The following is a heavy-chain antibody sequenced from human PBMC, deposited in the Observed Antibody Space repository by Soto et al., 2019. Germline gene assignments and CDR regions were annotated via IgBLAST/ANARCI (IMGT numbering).Heavy chain of an antibody. CDR1: GFTFSSYS. Sequence: GGSLRLSCAASGFTFSSYSMNWVRQAPGKGLEWVSSISSSSSYIYYADSVKGRFTISRDNAKNSLYLQMNSLRAEDTAVYYCSRVKKGLHHYGMDIWGQGTTVTVSS. V-gene: IGHV3-21*01. CDR2: ISSSSSYI. CDR3: SRVKKGLHHYGMDI. J-gene: IGHJ6*02.